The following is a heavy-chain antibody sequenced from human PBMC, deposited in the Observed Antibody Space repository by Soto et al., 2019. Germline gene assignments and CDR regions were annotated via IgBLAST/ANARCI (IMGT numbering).Heavy chain of an antibody. D-gene: IGHD5-18*01. CDR2: ISYDGSNK. J-gene: IGHJ4*02. CDR1: GFTFSSYG. V-gene: IGHV3-30*18. Sequence: GGSLRLSCAASGFTFSSYGMHWVRQAPGKGLEWVAVISYDGSNKYYADSVKGRFTISRDNSKNTLYLQMNSVRAEDTAVYYCAKDRGEYSYGTVGYWGQGTLVTVSS. CDR3: AKDRGEYSYGTVGY.